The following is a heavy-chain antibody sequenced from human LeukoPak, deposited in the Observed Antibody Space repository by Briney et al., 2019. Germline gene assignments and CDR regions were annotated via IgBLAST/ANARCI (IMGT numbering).Heavy chain of an antibody. CDR2: IRYDGSNK. CDR1: GFTFSSYG. V-gene: IGHV3-30*02. CDR3: AKDRYYYDSSGYQDY. D-gene: IGHD3-22*01. J-gene: IGHJ4*02. Sequence: PGESLRLSCAASGFTFSSYGMHWVRQAPGKGLEWVAFIRYDGSNKYYADSVKGRFTISRDNSKNTLYLQMNSLRAEDTAVYYCAKDRYYYDSSGYQDYWGQGTLVTVSS.